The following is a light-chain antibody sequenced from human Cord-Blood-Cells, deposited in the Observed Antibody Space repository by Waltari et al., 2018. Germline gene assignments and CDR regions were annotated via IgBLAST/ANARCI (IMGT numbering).Light chain of an antibody. CDR1: ALPKQY. V-gene: IGLV3-25*02. J-gene: IGLJ3*02. CDR2: KDS. CDR3: QSADSSGTCWV. Sequence: SYELTQPPSVPVSPGQTARITCSGDALPKQYASWYQQKPGQAPVLVIYKDSERPSGIPERFSGSSSGTTVTLTISGVQAEDEADYYCQSADSSGTCWVFGGGTKLTVL.